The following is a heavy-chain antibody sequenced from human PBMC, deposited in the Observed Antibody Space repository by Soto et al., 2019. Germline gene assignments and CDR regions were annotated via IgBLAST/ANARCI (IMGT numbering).Heavy chain of an antibody. J-gene: IGHJ5*02. V-gene: IGHV3-30*18. D-gene: IGHD1-1*01. CDR2: MLYDGTNI. CDR1: GFSFSTFG. CDR3: AKDDGTGS. Sequence: QVQLVESGGGVVQPGRSLRPSCAASGFSFSTFGMHWVRQAPGKGLEWLAGMLYDGTNIHYAGSVKGRFTISRDSSKNTGYMEMKNLRAEDTAVYFCAKDDGTGSWGQGTLVTVSS.